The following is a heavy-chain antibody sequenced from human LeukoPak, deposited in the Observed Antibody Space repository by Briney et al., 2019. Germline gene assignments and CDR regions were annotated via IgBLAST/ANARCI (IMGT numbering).Heavy chain of an antibody. D-gene: IGHD4-17*01. V-gene: IGHV3-23*01. CDR2: ISGSGGST. Sequence: TGGSLRLSCAASGFTFSSYAMSWVRQAPGKGLEWVSAISGSGGSTYYADSVKGRFTISRDNSKNTLYLQMNSLRAEDTAVYYCAKVRRAVTSYYYYGMDVWGQGTTVTVSS. CDR1: GFTFSSYA. J-gene: IGHJ6*02. CDR3: AKVRRAVTSYYYYGMDV.